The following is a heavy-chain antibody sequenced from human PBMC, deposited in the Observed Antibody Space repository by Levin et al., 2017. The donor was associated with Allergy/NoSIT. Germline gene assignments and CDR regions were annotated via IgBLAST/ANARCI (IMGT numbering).Heavy chain of an antibody. CDR2: IYGGGST. Sequence: SCAVSGFTVSSNYMSWVRQAPGKGPDWVSVIYGGGSTYYADSVRGRFTISRDNSKNTLYLEMNSLRPEDTAVYYCAKDQVAGIDQWGQGTLVTVSS. CDR3: AKDQVAGIDQ. CDR1: GFTVSSNY. V-gene: IGHV3-66*02. D-gene: IGHD6-19*01. J-gene: IGHJ4*02.